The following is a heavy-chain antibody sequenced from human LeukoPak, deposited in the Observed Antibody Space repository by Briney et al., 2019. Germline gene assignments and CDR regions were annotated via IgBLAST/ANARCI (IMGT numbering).Heavy chain of an antibody. CDR2: ISSSGSTI. V-gene: IGHV3-11*01. CDR1: GFTFSDYY. CDR3: ARDGIAARNSMYYFDY. D-gene: IGHD6-6*01. J-gene: IGHJ4*02. Sequence: GGSLRLSCAASGFTFSDYYMSWIRQVPGKGLEWVSYISSSGSTIYYADSVKGRFTISRDNAKNSLYLQMNSLRAEDTAVYYCARDGIAARNSMYYFDYWGQGTLVTVSS.